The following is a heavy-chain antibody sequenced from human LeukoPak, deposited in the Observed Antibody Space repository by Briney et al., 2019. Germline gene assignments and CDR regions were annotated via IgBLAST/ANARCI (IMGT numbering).Heavy chain of an antibody. Sequence: GGSLRLSXTASGFTFGDYAMSWFRQAPGKGLEGVGFIRSKAYGGTTEYAASVKGRFTISRDDSKSIAYLQMNSLKTEDTAVYYCTRDRFYYDSSGYSIDYWGQGTLVTVSS. V-gene: IGHV3-49*03. CDR2: IRSKAYGGTT. CDR3: TRDRFYYDSSGYSIDY. J-gene: IGHJ4*02. CDR1: GFTFGDYA. D-gene: IGHD3-22*01.